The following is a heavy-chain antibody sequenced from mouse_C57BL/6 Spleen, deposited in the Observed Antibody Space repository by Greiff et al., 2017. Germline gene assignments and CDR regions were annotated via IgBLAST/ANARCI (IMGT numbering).Heavy chain of an antibody. D-gene: IGHD1-1*01. J-gene: IGHJ4*01. CDR1: GYTFTDYN. V-gene: IGHV1-22*01. CDR3: AREGSSLYYAMDY. CDR2: INPNTGGT. Sequence: EVQLQQSGPELVKPGASVQMSCQASGYTFTDYNMHWVKQSHGKSLEWIGYINPNTGGTSYNQKFKGKATLAVNKSSSTAYMELRSLTSEDSAVYYCAREGSSLYYAMDYWGQGTSVTVSS.